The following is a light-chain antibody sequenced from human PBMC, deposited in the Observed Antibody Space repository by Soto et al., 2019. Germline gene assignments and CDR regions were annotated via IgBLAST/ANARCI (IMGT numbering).Light chain of an antibody. CDR2: GAS. CDR1: QSVSSN. V-gene: IGKV3-15*01. Sequence: EIVMTQSPATLSVSPGGRATLSCRASQSVSSNLAWYQQKPGQAPRLLIYGASTRATGIPARFSGSGSGTDFTLTISSLGPEDFAVYYCQQRTNWITFGQGTRLEIK. J-gene: IGKJ5*01. CDR3: QQRTNWIT.